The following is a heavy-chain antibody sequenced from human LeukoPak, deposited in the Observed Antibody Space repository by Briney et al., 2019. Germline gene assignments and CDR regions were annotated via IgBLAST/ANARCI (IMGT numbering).Heavy chain of an antibody. CDR1: GFTFSSYW. D-gene: IGHD5-18*01. CDR2: IKQDGSEK. V-gene: IGHV3-7*03. J-gene: IGHJ3*02. CDR3: ACRGYSYGYDAFDI. Sequence: GGSLRLSCAASGFTFSSYWMSWVRQAPGKGLEWVANIKQDGSEKYYVDSVKGRFTISRDNAKNSLYLQMNSPRAEDTALYYCACRGYSYGYDAFDIWGQGTMVTVSS.